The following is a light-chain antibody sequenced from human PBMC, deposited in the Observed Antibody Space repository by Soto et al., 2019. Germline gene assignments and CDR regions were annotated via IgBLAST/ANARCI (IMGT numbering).Light chain of an antibody. V-gene: IGKV3-15*01. J-gene: IGKJ2*01. CDR2: GAS. CDR3: QQYNNWPQT. CDR1: QSVSSK. Sequence: EIVMTQSPVTLSVSPGERATLSCRASQSVSSKLAWYQQKPGQAPRLLIYGASTRATGIPARFSGSGSGTEFTLSISSLQSEDCAVYYCQQYNNWPQTFGQGTKREIK.